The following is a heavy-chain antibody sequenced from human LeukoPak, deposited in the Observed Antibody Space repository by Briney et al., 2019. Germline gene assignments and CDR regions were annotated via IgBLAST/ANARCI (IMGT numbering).Heavy chain of an antibody. CDR1: GYRFTNYW. CDR3: ARQPNPDFDY. Sequence: GESLKISCKGSGYRFTNYWIGWMRQMPGKGLEWMGIIYPGDSKTFYSPSFQGQVTISADKSISTAYLQWSSLQASDTAMYYCARQPNPDFDYWGQGTLVTVSS. J-gene: IGHJ4*02. V-gene: IGHV5-51*01. CDR2: IYPGDSKT.